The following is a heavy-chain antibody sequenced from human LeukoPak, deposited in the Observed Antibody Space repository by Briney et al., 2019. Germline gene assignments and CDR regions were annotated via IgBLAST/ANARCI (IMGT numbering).Heavy chain of an antibody. J-gene: IGHJ6*02. CDR3: ARDGDYDPYPYYYYGMDV. D-gene: IGHD4-17*01. CDR1: GFTFSSYW. V-gene: IGHV3-11*01. CDR2: ISSSGSTI. Sequence: PGGSLRLSCAASGFTFSSYWMSWIRQAPGKGLEWVSYISSSGSTIYYADSVKGRFTISKDNAKNSLYLQMNSLRAEDTAVYYCARDGDYDPYPYYYYGMDVWGQGTTVTVSS.